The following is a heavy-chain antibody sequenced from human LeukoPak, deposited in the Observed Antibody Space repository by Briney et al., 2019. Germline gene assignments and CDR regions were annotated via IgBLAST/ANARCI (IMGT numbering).Heavy chain of an antibody. Sequence: PGGSLRLSCSASGFPFSSYAMHWVRQAPGQVLEYVSAISDSGGSTYYADSVKGRFTISRDNSKNTLYLQMSSLRAEDTAVYFCVRGYSFGPYGMDVWGQGTTVTVSS. CDR1: GFPFSSYA. CDR2: ISDSGGST. D-gene: IGHD2-15*01. CDR3: VRGYSFGPYGMDV. J-gene: IGHJ6*02. V-gene: IGHV3-64D*06.